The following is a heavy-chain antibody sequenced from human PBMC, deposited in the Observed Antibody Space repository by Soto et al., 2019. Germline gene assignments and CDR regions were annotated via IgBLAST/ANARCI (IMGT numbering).Heavy chain of an antibody. Sequence: QVQLLQSGAEVKKPGSSVKVSCKASGGTFSSYAISWLRQAPGRGHEWMGGIIPIFGTENYAQKFHGRVTITADESTSPAYMELSSLRSEDTAVYYCARSGQYGDYEGFDYWGQGTLVTVSS. CDR1: GGTFSSYA. J-gene: IGHJ4*02. CDR3: ARSGQYGDYEGFDY. CDR2: IIPIFGTE. V-gene: IGHV1-69*12. D-gene: IGHD4-17*01.